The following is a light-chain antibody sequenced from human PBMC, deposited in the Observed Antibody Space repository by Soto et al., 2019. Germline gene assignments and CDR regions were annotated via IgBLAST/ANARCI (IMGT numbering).Light chain of an antibody. CDR3: QQYYITPLT. J-gene: IGKJ4*01. CDR1: QSVLYSTNNKNY. V-gene: IGKV4-1*01. Sequence: DIVMTQSPDSLAVSLGERATINCKSSQSVLYSTNNKNYLAWYQQKPGQPPKLLIYWAATRESGVPDRFSGSGSGTDFTLTSSSLQAEDVAVYYCQQYYITPLTFGGGTKVEIK. CDR2: WAA.